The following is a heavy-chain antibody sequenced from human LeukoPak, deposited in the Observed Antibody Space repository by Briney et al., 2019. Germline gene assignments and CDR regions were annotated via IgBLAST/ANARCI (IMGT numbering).Heavy chain of an antibody. Sequence: GGSLRLSCTASGFSFSGHWMHWARQLPGKGLVWVSRISPTGSTTSYADSVKGRFTVSRDNAKNTLYLQVNNLRAEDTAVYYCARGPNSNWSGFDFWGQGTLLTVSS. J-gene: IGHJ4*02. V-gene: IGHV3-74*01. D-gene: IGHD6-6*01. CDR2: ISPTGSTT. CDR1: GFSFSGHW. CDR3: ARGPNSNWSGFDF.